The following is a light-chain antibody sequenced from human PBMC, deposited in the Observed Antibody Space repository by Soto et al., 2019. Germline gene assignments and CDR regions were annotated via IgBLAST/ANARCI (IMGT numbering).Light chain of an antibody. CDR3: QQLFDTPIT. J-gene: IGKJ5*01. Sequence: DIQLTQSPSFLSPSIGQSVTITCRASQVISTSLAWYQVKPGKAPKLLIYAASTLDIGDPSRFSATVSGTKFSLTINSLEPEEFATYDCQQLFDTPITFGQGTRLEIK. V-gene: IGKV1-9*01. CDR1: QVISTS. CDR2: AAS.